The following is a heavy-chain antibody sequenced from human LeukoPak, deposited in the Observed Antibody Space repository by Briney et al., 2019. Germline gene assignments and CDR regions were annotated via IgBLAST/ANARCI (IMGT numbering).Heavy chain of an antibody. CDR1: GYTFTGDY. V-gene: IGHV1-2*06. J-gene: IGHJ3*01. CDR3: ARDRGWDAFDV. Sequence: GASVKVSCTASGYTFTGDYIHWVRQAPGQGLEWMGRINPDSGGTNYAQKFQGRVTMTRDTSTSTAFIDLSRLRSDDTAVYYCARDRGWDAFDVWGQGTIVTIS. CDR2: INPDSGGT.